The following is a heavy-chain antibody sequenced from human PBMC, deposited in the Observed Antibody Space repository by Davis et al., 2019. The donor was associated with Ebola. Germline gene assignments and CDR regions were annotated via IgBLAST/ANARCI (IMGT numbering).Heavy chain of an antibody. CDR2: IYYSGST. Sequence: MPSETLSLTCTVSGGSISSYYWSWIRQPPGKGLEWIGYIYYSGSTNYNPSLKSRVTISVDTSKNQFSLKLSSVTAADTAVYYCARQQRGGGSYYRTWFDPWGQGTLVTVSS. CDR1: GGSISSYY. D-gene: IGHD1-26*01. V-gene: IGHV4-59*08. CDR3: ARQQRGGGSYYRTWFDP. J-gene: IGHJ5*02.